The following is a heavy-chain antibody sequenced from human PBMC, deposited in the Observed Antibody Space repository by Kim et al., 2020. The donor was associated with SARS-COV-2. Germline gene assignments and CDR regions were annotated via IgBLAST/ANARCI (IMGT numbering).Heavy chain of an antibody. D-gene: IGHD1-26*01. CDR3: AKDILYRGSHPDAFDI. J-gene: IGHJ3*02. CDR2: ISWNSGSI. Sequence: GGSLRLSCAASGFTFDDYAMHWVRQAPGKGLEWVSGISWNSGSIGYADSVKGRFTISRDNAKNSLYLQMNSLRAEDTALYYCAKDILYRGSHPDAFDIWG. CDR1: GFTFDDYA. V-gene: IGHV3-9*01.